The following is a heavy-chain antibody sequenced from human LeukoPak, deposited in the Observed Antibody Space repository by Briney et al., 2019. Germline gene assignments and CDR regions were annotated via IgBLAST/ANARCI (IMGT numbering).Heavy chain of an antibody. CDR1: GGSFSGYY. V-gene: IGHV4-34*01. CDR2: INHSGST. CDR3: ARGPPYYDFWSGYYWAFDI. D-gene: IGHD3-3*01. Sequence: SETLSLTCAVYGGSFSGYYWSWIRQPRGKWLEWIGEINHSGSTNYNPSLKSRVTISVDTSKNQFSLKLSSVTAADMAVYYCARGPPYYDFWSGYYWAFDIWGQGTMVTVSS. J-gene: IGHJ3*02.